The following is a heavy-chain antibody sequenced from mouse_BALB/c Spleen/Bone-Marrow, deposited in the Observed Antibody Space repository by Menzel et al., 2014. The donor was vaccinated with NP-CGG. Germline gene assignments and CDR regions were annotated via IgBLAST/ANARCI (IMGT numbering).Heavy chain of an antibody. Sequence: EVQLQQSGAELVKPGASVKLSCTASGFNIKDTYMHWVKQRPEQGLEWIGRIDPANGNTKYDPKFQGKATITADTSSNTAYLQLSSLTSEDTAVYYRAAYYRYLAWFAYWGQGTLVTVSA. J-gene: IGHJ3*01. CDR1: GFNIKDTY. CDR3: AAYYRYLAWFAY. CDR2: IDPANGNT. V-gene: IGHV14-3*02. D-gene: IGHD2-14*01.